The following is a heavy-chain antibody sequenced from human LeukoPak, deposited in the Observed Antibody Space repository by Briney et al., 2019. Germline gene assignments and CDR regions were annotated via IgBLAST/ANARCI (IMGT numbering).Heavy chain of an antibody. CDR1: GFTFSSYA. Sequence: PGGSLRLSCAASGFTFSSYAMSWVRQAPGKGLEWVSTISGSGGSTYYADSVKGRFTISRDNSKNTLYLQMNSLRAEDTAVYYCAKDGYSSGWLNENWGQGTLVTVSS. J-gene: IGHJ4*02. CDR2: ISGSGGST. D-gene: IGHD6-19*01. CDR3: AKDGYSSGWLNEN. V-gene: IGHV3-23*01.